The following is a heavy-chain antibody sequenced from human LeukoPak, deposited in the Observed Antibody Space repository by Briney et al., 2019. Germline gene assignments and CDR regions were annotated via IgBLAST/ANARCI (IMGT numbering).Heavy chain of an antibody. Sequence: ASVKVSCKASGYTFTSYGITWVRQAPGQGLEWVGWITAYSGNSKYAQELQDRVTMTTDTSTSTAYMELRSLTSDDTAVYYCARDQGYCSSTSCYGVYWGQGTLVTVSS. V-gene: IGHV1-18*01. J-gene: IGHJ4*02. D-gene: IGHD2-2*01. CDR2: ITAYSGNS. CDR3: ARDQGYCSSTSCYGVY. CDR1: GYTFTSYG.